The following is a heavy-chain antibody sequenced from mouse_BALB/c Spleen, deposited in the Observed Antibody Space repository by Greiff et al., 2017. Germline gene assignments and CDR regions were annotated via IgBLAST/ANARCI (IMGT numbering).Heavy chain of an antibody. D-gene: IGHD1-1*01. CDR2: IRNKANGYTT. Sequence: EVKLVESGGGLVQPGGSLRLSCATSGFTFTDYYMSWVRQPPGKALEWLGFIRNKANGYTTEYSASVKGRVTISRDNSQSILYLQMNTLRAEDSATYYCARDTVKAMDYWGQGTSVTVSS. CDR1: GFTFTDYY. CDR3: ARDTVKAMDY. J-gene: IGHJ4*01. V-gene: IGHV7-3*02.